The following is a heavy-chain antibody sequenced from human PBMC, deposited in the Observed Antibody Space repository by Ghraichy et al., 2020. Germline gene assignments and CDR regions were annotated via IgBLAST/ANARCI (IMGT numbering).Heavy chain of an antibody. J-gene: IGHJ4*02. CDR3: AKGRDGYLFDY. CDR1: GFTFDDYA. V-gene: IGHV3-9*01. D-gene: IGHD5-24*01. CDR2: ISWNSGSI. Sequence: GGSLRLSCAASGFTFDDYAMHWVRQAPGKGLEWVSGISWNSGSIGYADSVKGRFTISRDNAKNSLYLQMNSLRAEDTALYYCAKGRDGYLFDYWGQGTLVTVSS.